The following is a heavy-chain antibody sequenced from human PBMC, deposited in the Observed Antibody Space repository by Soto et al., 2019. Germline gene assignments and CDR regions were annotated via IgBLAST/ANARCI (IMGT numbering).Heavy chain of an antibody. D-gene: IGHD2-2*01. J-gene: IGHJ5*02. Sequence: GASVKVSCKASGYTFTTSHMHWLRQAPGQGLEWMAIIHPVAADTRYAQKFQGRLTTTADTSTSTMYMELSSLRPEDTAVYYCARVPDRWGQGTLVTVSS. CDR1: GYTFTTSH. V-gene: IGHV1-46*01. CDR3: ARVPDR. CDR2: IHPVAADT.